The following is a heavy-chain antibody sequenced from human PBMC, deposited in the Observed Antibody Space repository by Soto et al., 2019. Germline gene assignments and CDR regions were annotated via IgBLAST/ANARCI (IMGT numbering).Heavy chain of an antibody. V-gene: IGHV4-61*01. D-gene: IGHD1-1*01. CDR2: IYYSGSS. CDR3: ARCLVGQLERRGHFEY. Sequence: QLLESGPGLVKPSETLSLTCTVSGGSVNSGYYYWSWIRQPPGKGLEWIGYIYYSGSSNYTPSLKSRVTISIDTSKSQFSLKLSSVTAADTAVYYCARCLVGQLERRGHFEYWGQGTLVTVSS. CDR1: GGSVNSGYYY. J-gene: IGHJ4*02.